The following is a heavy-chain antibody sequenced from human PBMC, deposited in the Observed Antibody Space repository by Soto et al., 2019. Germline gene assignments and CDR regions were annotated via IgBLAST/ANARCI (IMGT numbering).Heavy chain of an antibody. CDR1: GYSISSGYY. V-gene: IGHV4-38-2*02. D-gene: IGHD5-18*01. CDR2: IYHSGST. J-gene: IGHJ3*02. Sequence: ASETLSLTCAVSGYSISSGYYWGWIRQPPGKGLEWIGSIYHSGSTYYNPSLKSRVTISVDTSKNQFSLKLSSVTAADTAVYYCARDSGYSYGYCAFDIWGQGTMVTVSS. CDR3: ARDSGYSYGYCAFDI.